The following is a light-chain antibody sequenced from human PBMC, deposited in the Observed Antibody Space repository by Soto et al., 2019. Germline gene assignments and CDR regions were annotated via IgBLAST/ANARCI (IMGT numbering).Light chain of an antibody. Sequence: ERVMTQSPATLSVSPGERATLSCRASQNVRSNLAWYQQKPGQAPRLLIYDASNRATGIPARFSGSGSGTDFTLTISSLEPEDFAVYYCQQRSNWPTFGQGTKVDIK. CDR2: DAS. CDR3: QQRSNWPT. V-gene: IGKV3-11*01. CDR1: QNVRSN. J-gene: IGKJ1*01.